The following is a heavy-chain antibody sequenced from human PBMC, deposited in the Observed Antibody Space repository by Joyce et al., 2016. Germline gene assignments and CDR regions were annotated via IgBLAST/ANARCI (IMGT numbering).Heavy chain of an antibody. V-gene: IGHV3-66*01. CDR1: GLRVSNSY. CDR2: IHSGGET. CDR3: ARVGYTFAPADP. Sequence: EVQFVQSGGGSVQPGGSLRLSCAASGLRVSNSYMFWVRQAPGNGLEWVSVIHSGGETDYADSVKGRFTVSRDSSENTLSLHMASLRADDTAVYYCARVGYTFAPADPWGQGALVTVSS. J-gene: IGHJ5*02. D-gene: IGHD5-18*01.